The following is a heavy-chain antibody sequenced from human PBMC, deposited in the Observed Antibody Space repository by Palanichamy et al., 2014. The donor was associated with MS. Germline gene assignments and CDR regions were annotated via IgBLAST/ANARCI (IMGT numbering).Heavy chain of an antibody. Sequence: KFQGRVTMTRDTSTSTVYMELSSLRSEDTAVYYCAREKWRELSQSEAFDIWGQGTMVTVSS. CDR3: AREKWRELSQSEAFDI. J-gene: IGHJ3*02. V-gene: IGHV1-46*01. D-gene: IGHD3-16*02.